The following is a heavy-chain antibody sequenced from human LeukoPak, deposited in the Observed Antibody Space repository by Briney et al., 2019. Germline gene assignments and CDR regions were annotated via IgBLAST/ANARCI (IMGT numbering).Heavy chain of an antibody. CDR1: GFTFSDYS. CDR2: ISSVSGYM. Sequence: KSGGSLRLSCAASGFTFSDYSMNWVRQAPGRGLEWVSFISSVSGYMYYADSVKDRFTISRDNARNSLYLQMNSLRAEDTAVYYCARDGAAAGTGAKYYYYYYYMDVWGKGTTVTVSS. D-gene: IGHD6-13*01. J-gene: IGHJ6*03. CDR3: ARDGAAAGTGAKYYYYYYYMDV. V-gene: IGHV3-21*01.